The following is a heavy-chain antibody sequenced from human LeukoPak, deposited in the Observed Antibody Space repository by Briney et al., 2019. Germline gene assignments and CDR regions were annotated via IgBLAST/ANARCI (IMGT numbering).Heavy chain of an antibody. J-gene: IGHJ4*02. CDR1: GYTFTSYG. CDR2: ISAYNGNT. V-gene: IGHV1-18*01. Sequence: ASVKVSCKASGYTFTSYGISWVRQAPGQGREWMGWISAYNGNTNYAQKLQSRVTMTTDTSTSTAYMELRSLRSEDTAVYYCARAPGGYSYGQKYYFDYWGQGTLVTVSS. CDR3: ARAPGGYSYGQKYYFDY. D-gene: IGHD5-18*01.